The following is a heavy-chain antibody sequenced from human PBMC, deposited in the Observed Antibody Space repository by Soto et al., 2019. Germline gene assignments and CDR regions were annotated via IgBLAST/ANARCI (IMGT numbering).Heavy chain of an antibody. Sequence: QVQLVESGGGVVQPGRSLRLSCAASGFTFSSYGIHWVRQARGKGLEWVAVISDDGSNKFYADTVKGRFTISRDNSKNTLYLQMKCLSDEDTAVYYCAKDSWTYWYFDRWGRGTLVTVSS. CDR2: ISDDGSNK. D-gene: IGHD5-12*01. J-gene: IGHJ2*01. CDR3: AKDSWTYWYFDR. V-gene: IGHV3-30*18. CDR1: GFTFSSYG.